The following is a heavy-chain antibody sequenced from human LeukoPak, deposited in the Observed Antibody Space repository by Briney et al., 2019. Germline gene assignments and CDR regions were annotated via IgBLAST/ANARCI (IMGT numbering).Heavy chain of an antibody. CDR3: ARKEGPSIAARPIVN. V-gene: IGHV4-30-2*01. Sequence: SETLSLTCTVSGGSISSGSYYWSWIRQPPGKGLEWIGYVYHSGSTYYNPSLKSRVTISVDRSKNQFSLRLNSVTAADTAVYYCARKEGPSIAARPIVNWGQGTLVTVSS. CDR2: VYHSGST. CDR1: GGSISSGSYY. J-gene: IGHJ4*02. D-gene: IGHD6-6*01.